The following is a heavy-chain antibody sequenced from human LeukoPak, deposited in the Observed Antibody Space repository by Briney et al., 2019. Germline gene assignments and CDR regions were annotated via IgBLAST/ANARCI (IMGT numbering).Heavy chain of an antibody. Sequence: PGGSLRLSCAASGFRFSGYVMSWFRQAPGKGLEYVSSIDFSDDGASYYADSVKGRFTISRDNSKNTLFLQMNSLRVEDTAFYYCARVDSGNYDYWGQGTLLTVSS. CDR2: IDFSDDGAS. D-gene: IGHD1-26*01. CDR1: GFRFSGYV. V-gene: IGHV3-23*01. J-gene: IGHJ4*02. CDR3: ARVDSGNYDY.